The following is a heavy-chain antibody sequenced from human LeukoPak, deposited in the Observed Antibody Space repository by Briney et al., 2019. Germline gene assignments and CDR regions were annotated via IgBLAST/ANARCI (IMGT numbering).Heavy chain of an antibody. V-gene: IGHV3-9*01. CDR3: AKASYYDILTGLT. Sequence: GGSLRLSCATSGFTFEDYAMHWVRQPPGKGLEWVAGISWGTGTLGYADSVKGRFTISRDNAKNSLYLQMNSLRAEDTALYYCAKASYYDILTGLTWGQGTLVTVSS. CDR1: GFTFEDYA. D-gene: IGHD3-9*01. J-gene: IGHJ4*02. CDR2: ISWGTGTL.